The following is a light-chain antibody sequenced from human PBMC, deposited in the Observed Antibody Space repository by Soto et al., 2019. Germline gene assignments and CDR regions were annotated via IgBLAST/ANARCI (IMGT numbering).Light chain of an antibody. CDR2: GAS. Sequence: EIVLTQSPGTLSLSPGERATLSCRASQSVSSSYLAWYQQKPGQAPRLLIYGASSRATGIPDRFSGSGSGTDFTLTISRLEPEDFAVYYCQQYGSSLITFGPGTTVDI. V-gene: IGKV3-20*01. J-gene: IGKJ3*01. CDR1: QSVSSSY. CDR3: QQYGSSLIT.